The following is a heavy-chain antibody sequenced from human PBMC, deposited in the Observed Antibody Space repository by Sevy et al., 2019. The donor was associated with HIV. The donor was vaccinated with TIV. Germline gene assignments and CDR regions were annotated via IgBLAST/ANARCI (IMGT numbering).Heavy chain of an antibody. V-gene: IGHV3-21*01. Sequence: GVSLRLSCAASGFTFSSYSMNWVRQAPGKGLEWVSSISSSSSYIYYADSVKGRFTISRDNAKNSLYLQMNSLRAEDTPGYYGGGIPRNGGGGLDYWGQGTLFTFSS. CDR1: GFTFSSYS. CDR2: ISSSSSYI. CDR3: GGIPRNGGGGLDY. J-gene: IGHJ4*02. D-gene: IGHD3-16*01.